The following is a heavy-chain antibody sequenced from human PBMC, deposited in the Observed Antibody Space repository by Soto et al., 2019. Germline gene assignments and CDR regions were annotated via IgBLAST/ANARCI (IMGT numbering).Heavy chain of an antibody. CDR3: ARDRLKYSYAEATNPDY. D-gene: IGHD5-18*01. Sequence: QVQLVESGGGVVQPGRSLRLSCAASGFTFSSYAMHWVRQAPGKGLDWVAVISYDGSNKYYADSVKGRFTISRDNSKNTLYLQMNSLRAEDTAVYYCARDRLKYSYAEATNPDYWGQGTLVTVSS. CDR1: GFTFSSYA. CDR2: ISYDGSNK. V-gene: IGHV3-30-3*01. J-gene: IGHJ4*02.